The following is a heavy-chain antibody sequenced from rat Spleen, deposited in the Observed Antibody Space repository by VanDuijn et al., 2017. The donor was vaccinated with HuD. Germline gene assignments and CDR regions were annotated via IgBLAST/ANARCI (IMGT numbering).Heavy chain of an antibody. D-gene: IGHD1-9*01. Sequence: EVQLVESGGGLVQPGRSLKLSCAASGFTFSDYAMAWVRQAPKKGLEWVATIIYDGSSTYYRDSVKGRFTISRDNAKSTLYLQMDSLRSEDTATYYCAKYYGYTYYFDYWGQGVMVTVSS. CDR3: AKYYGYTYYFDY. J-gene: IGHJ2*01. CDR2: IIYDGSST. V-gene: IGHV5-17*01. CDR1: GFTFSDYA.